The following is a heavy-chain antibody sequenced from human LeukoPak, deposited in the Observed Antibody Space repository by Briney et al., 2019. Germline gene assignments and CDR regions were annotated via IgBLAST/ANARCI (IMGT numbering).Heavy chain of an antibody. CDR2: ISAYNGNT. CDR1: GYTFTSYG. CDR3: ARGLGRYCSSTSCLNY. V-gene: IGHV1-18*01. Sequence: GAPVKVSCKASGYTFTSYGNSWVRQAPGHGLEWMGWISAYNGNTNYAQKLQGRVTMTTDTSTSTAYMELRSLRSDDTAVYYCARGLGRYCSSTSCLNYWGQGTLVTVSS. D-gene: IGHD2-2*01. J-gene: IGHJ4*02.